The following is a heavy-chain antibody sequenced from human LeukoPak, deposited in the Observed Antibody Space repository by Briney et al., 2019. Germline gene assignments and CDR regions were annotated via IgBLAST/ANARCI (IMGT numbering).Heavy chain of an antibody. Sequence: GGSLRLSCAASGFPFSDYYMSWIRQAPGKGLECVSYISGGSHIYYADSVKGRFTISRDNARNSLYLQMNSLRDEDTAVYYCARALVGVRDDYWGQGTLVTVSS. D-gene: IGHD1-26*01. CDR3: ARALVGVRDDY. V-gene: IGHV3-11*04. CDR2: ISGGSHI. CDR1: GFPFSDYY. J-gene: IGHJ4*02.